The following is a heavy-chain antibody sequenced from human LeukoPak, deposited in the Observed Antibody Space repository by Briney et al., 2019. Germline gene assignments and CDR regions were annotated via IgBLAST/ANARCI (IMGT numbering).Heavy chain of an antibody. J-gene: IGHJ4*02. V-gene: IGHV3-20*04. CDR2: INWNGGST. D-gene: IGHD6-13*01. Sequence: PGGSLRLSCAASGFTFNTYTMNWVRQAPGKGLEWVSGINWNGGSTGYADSVKGRFTISRDNAKNSLYLQMNSLRAEDTALYYCARVITIAEWSPGGYWGQGTLVTVSS. CDR3: ARVITIAEWSPGGY. CDR1: GFTFNTYT.